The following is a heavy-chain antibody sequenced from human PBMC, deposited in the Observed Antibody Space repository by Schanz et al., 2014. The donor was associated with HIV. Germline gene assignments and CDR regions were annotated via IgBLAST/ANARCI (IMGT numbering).Heavy chain of an antibody. CDR2: ISAYDGNT. J-gene: IGHJ5*02. CDR1: GYTFTSYG. Sequence: QVQLVQSGAEVKKPGASVKVSCKASGYTFTSYGISWVRQAPGQGLEWMGWISAYDGNTDFAQKLQGRVTMTTDTSTSTAYMELSSLRSEDTAMYYCAANNYYGSGSHSAWGQGTLVTVSS. CDR3: AANNYYGSGSHSA. D-gene: IGHD3-10*01. V-gene: IGHV1-18*01.